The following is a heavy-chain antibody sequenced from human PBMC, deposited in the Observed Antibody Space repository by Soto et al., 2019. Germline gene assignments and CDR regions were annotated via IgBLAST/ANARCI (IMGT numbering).Heavy chain of an antibody. V-gene: IGHV5-51*01. J-gene: IGHJ6*02. CDR3: AREGGVYSPGYYYGMDV. Sequence: GESLKISCKGSVYSFTSYWIGWVRQMPGKGLEWMGIIYPGDSDTRYSPSFQGQVTISRDNSKSTLYLQMSSLRVEDTAVYYCAREGGVYSPGYYYGMDVWGQGTTVTVSS. CDR2: IYPGDSDT. CDR1: VYSFTSYW. D-gene: IGHD4-4*01.